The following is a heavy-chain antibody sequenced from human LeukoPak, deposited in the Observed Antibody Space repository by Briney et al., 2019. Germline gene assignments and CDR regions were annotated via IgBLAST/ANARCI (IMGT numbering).Heavy chain of an antibody. Sequence: GGSLRLSCAASGFTFSTYWMHWVRQTPGKGLVWVSLITSDGSRTIYADSVKGRFTISRDNAKKTVSLQMNSLRPEDTGVYYCARAPSEIGGYYPEYFRHWGQGTLVTVSS. V-gene: IGHV3-74*01. D-gene: IGHD3-22*01. CDR3: ARAPSEIGGYYPEYFRH. CDR1: GFTFSTYW. CDR2: ITSDGSRT. J-gene: IGHJ1*01.